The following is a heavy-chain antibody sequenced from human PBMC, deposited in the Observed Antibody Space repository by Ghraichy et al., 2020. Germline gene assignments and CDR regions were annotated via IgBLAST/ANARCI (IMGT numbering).Heavy chain of an antibody. D-gene: IGHD2-8*01. CDR1: GYSFTSYW. Sequence: GESLNISCKGSGYSFTSYWIGWVRQMPGKGLEWMGIIYPGDSDTRYSPSFQGQVTISADKSISTAYLQWSSLKASDTAMYYCARFRYCTNGVCHDAFDIWGQGTMVTVSS. V-gene: IGHV5-51*01. CDR2: IYPGDSDT. J-gene: IGHJ3*02. CDR3: ARFRYCTNGVCHDAFDI.